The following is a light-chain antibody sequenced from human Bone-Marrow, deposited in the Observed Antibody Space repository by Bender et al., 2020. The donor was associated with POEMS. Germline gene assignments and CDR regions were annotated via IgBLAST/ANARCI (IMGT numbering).Light chain of an antibody. J-gene: IGLJ2*01. CDR1: KLGEKY. V-gene: IGLV3-1*01. CDR2: EDS. Sequence: SYELTQLPSVSVSPGQTASITCSGDKLGEKYVCWHQQKAGQPPVMVIYEDSKRPSGIPERFSGSNSGNTATPTITGTQAMDEADYYCQAWDRNTVVFGEGTKLTVL. CDR3: QAWDRNTVV.